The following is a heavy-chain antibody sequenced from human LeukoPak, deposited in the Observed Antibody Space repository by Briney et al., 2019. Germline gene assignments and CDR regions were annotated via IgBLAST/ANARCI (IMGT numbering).Heavy chain of an antibody. V-gene: IGHV4-59*01. Sequence: KSSETLSLTCAVYGGSFSGYYWSWIRQPPGKGLEWIGYIYYSGSTNYNPSLKSRVTISVDTSKNQFSLKLSSVTAADTAVYYCARVGSATTLYYMDVWGKGTTVTISS. D-gene: IGHD2-2*01. CDR2: IYYSGST. J-gene: IGHJ6*03. CDR1: GGSFSGYY. CDR3: ARVGSATTLYYMDV.